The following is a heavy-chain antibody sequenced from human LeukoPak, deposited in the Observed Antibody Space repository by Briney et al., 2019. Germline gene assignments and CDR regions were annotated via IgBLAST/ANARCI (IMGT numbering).Heavy chain of an antibody. CDR3: ARLAGTTDGNWFEP. J-gene: IGHJ5*02. CDR1: GYSFNNYW. V-gene: IGHV5-51*01. D-gene: IGHD1-7*01. Sequence: GESLKISCQGSGYSFNNYWIAWVRQMPGKGLEWMGIIYPGDSETTYSPSFQGQVTISADKSISTAYLRWSSLKASDTATYYCARLAGTTDGNWFEPWGQGTLVTVSS. CDR2: IYPGDSET.